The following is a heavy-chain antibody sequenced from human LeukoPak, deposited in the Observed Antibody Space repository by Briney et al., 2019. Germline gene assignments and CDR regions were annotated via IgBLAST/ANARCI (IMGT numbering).Heavy chain of an antibody. Sequence: PGGSLRLSCAASGFTFSSYSMNWVRQTPGKGLEWVSSISASGGSTYYADSVKGRFTLSRDNSKNTLYLQMNSLGAEDTAVYYCAKESYDHVWGSYPSKWGQGTLVTVSS. J-gene: IGHJ4*02. V-gene: IGHV3-23*01. CDR3: AKESYDHVWGSYPSK. CDR1: GFTFSSYS. CDR2: ISASGGST. D-gene: IGHD3-16*02.